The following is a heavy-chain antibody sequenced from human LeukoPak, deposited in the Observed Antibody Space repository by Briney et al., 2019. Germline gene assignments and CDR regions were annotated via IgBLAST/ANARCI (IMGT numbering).Heavy chain of an antibody. V-gene: IGHV1-2*02. J-gene: IGHJ5*02. CDR1: GYSFTSYY. D-gene: IGHD2-8*01. CDR3: ARRLYYAPSWFDP. Sequence: ASVKVSCKASGYSFTSYYMHWVRQAPGQGLEWMGWINPNSGGTNYAQKFQGRVTMTRDTSISTAYMELSRLRSDDTAVYYCARRLYYAPSWFDPWGQGTLVTVSS. CDR2: INPNSGGT.